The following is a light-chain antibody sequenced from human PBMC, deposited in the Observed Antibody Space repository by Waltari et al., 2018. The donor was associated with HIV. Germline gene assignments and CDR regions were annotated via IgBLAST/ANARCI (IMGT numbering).Light chain of an antibody. CDR1: QSASSTY. V-gene: IGKV3-20*01. CDR3: QQYGTSPYT. J-gene: IGKJ2*01. CDR2: AAS. Sequence: ETVLTQPPGPLSHPPGDRAPLACRASQSASSTYLAWYQQKPGQAPRLLIYAASSRATGIPDRFSGSGSGTDFTLTISRLEPEDFAVYYCQQYGTSPYTFGQGTNLEIK.